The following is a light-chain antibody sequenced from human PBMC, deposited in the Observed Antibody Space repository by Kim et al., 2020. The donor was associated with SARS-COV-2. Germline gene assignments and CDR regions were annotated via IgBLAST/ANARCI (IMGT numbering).Light chain of an antibody. CDR3: QQRYSRGT. V-gene: IGKV3-11*01. J-gene: IGKJ2*01. CDR2: DAS. CDR1: QRVSIN. Sequence: EIVLTQSPATLSLSPGERATLSCRASQRVSINLAWYQQKPGQAPRLLIYDASNRAPGIPARFSGSASGTDFTLTISALEPEDFAVYYCQQRYSRGTFGQGTKLEI.